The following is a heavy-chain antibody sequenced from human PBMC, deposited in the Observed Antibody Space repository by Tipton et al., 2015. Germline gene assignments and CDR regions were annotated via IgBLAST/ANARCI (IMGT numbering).Heavy chain of an antibody. Sequence: TLSLTCSVSSDSISKYFWTWIRQPPGKELEWIGYIHYSGSTNYNPSLKSRVSISLDTSKNHFSLSLTSVTAADTAIYYCARDLEHGMDVWGQGTTVTVSS. J-gene: IGHJ6*02. CDR1: SDSISKYF. V-gene: IGHV4-59*01. CDR2: IHYSGST. D-gene: IGHD5-24*01. CDR3: ARDLEHGMDV.